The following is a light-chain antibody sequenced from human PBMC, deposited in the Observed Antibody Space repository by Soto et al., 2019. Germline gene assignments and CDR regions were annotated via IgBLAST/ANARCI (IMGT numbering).Light chain of an antibody. J-gene: IGKJ1*01. CDR2: GAS. CDR3: QQYGSFWT. Sequence: EIVLTQSPGPLSLSPGERATLSCRASQSVTSSFLAWYQQKPGQAPRLLIYGASSRATGIPDRFSGSGSGTDFTLTISRLEPEDFAVYYCQQYGSFWTFGQGTKVEIK. CDR1: QSVTSSF. V-gene: IGKV3-20*01.